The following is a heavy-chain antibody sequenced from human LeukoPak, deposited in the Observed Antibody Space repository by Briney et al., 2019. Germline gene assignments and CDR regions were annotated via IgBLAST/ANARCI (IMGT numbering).Heavy chain of an antibody. J-gene: IGHJ4*02. V-gene: IGHV3-11*06. CDR2: ISGSSGHT. Sequence: GGSLRLSCAASGFTFSDYYMSWIRQAPGKGLEWVSFISGSSGHTNYADSVKGRFTISRGNARNSLYLQMNSLRAEDTAVYYCARDPEYGDYLDYWGQGTLVTVPS. CDR1: GFTFSDYY. CDR3: ARDPEYGDYLDY. D-gene: IGHD4-17*01.